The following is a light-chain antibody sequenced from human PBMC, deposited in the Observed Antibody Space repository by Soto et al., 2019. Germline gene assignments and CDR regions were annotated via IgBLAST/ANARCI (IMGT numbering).Light chain of an antibody. Sequence: DIQMTQSPSSLSASVGDRVTIACRASQSISSYLNWYQQKPGKAPKLLIYAASSLQSGVPSRFSGSGSGTDFTLIISSLQPADFATYYCQQSYSSPLNFGPGTKVDIK. CDR3: QQSYSSPLN. J-gene: IGKJ3*01. V-gene: IGKV1-39*01. CDR2: AAS. CDR1: QSISSY.